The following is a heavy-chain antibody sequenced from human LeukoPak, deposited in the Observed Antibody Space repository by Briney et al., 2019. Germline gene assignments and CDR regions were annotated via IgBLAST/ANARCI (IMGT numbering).Heavy chain of an antibody. J-gene: IGHJ6*03. CDR3: ARGNNYGSGSYYYYYMDV. CDR2: INPNSGGT. D-gene: IGHD3-10*01. CDR1: GCTFTGYY. Sequence: ASVKVSCKASGCTFTGYYMYWVRQAPGQGLEWMGRINPNSGGTNYAQKFQGRVTMTRDTSISTAYMELSRLRSDDTAVYYCARGNNYGSGSYYYYYMDVWGKGTTVTVSS. V-gene: IGHV1-2*06.